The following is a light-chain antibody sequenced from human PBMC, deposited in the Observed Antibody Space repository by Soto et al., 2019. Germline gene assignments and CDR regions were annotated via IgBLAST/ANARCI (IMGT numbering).Light chain of an antibody. Sequence: QSVLTQPPSVSGAPGQRVTISCTGTSSDIGAGFDVHWYQQFPGTAPKVLIYDNTNRPPAVPDRFSASKSGTSDSLAISGLQAEDEADYYCQSYDSSLSGSKVFGTGTKVTVL. V-gene: IGLV1-40*01. CDR3: QSYDSSLSGSKV. CDR1: SSDIGAGFD. J-gene: IGLJ1*01. CDR2: DNT.